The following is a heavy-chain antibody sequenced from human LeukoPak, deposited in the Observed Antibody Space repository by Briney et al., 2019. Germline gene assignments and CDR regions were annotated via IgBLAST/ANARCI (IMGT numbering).Heavy chain of an antibody. CDR1: GFTFSSYA. CDR2: ISGSGGST. D-gene: IGHD3-22*01. J-gene: IGHJ4*02. Sequence: GGSLRLSCAASGFTFSSYAMSWVRQAPGKGLEWASAISGSGGSTYYADSVKGRFTISRDNSKDTLYLQMNSLRAEDTAVYYCAKHQEGRRIHSSGYYRCWGQGTLVTVSS. V-gene: IGHV3-23*01. CDR3: AKHQEGRRIHSSGYYRC.